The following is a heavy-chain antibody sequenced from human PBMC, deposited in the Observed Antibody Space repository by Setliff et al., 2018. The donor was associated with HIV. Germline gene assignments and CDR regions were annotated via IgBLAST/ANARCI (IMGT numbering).Heavy chain of an antibody. J-gene: IGHJ4*02. CDR1: GASISSPIYY. CDR2: IYYNGNT. D-gene: IGHD6-13*01. V-gene: IGHV4-39*01. Sequence: SETLSLTCSVSGASISSPIYYWGWIRQAPGKGLEWIGNIYYNGNTNYKPSLERRLTISVDTSKNQFSLSLSSVTATDTALYFCAAAEGQGPWYFLDNWGQGTQVTVSS. CDR3: AAAEGQGPWYFLDN.